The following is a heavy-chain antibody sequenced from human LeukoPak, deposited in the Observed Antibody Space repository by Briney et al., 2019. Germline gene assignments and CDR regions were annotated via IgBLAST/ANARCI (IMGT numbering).Heavy chain of an antibody. CDR3: ARDFTTYYDFWSGANWFDP. V-gene: IGHV3-23*01. Sequence: GGSLRLSCAASGFTFSSYAMSWVRQAPGKGLEWVSAISGSGGSTYYADSVKGRFTISRDNAKNTLYLQMNSLRAEDTAVYYCARDFTTYYDFWSGANWFDPWGQGTLVTVSS. CDR1: GFTFSSYA. D-gene: IGHD3-3*01. J-gene: IGHJ5*02. CDR2: ISGSGGST.